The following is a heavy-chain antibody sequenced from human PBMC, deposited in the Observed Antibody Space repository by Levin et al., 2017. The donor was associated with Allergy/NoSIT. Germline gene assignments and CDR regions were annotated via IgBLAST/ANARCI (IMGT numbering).Heavy chain of an antibody. CDR3: ARESGGSYWGYYYYGMDG. CDR1: GFTFSSYW. CDR2: INSDGSST. Sequence: GESLKISCAASGFTFSSYWMHWVRQAPGKGLVWVSRINSDGSSTSYADSVKGRFTISRDNAKNTLYLQMNSLRAEDTAVYYCARESGGSYWGYYYYGMDGWGQGTTVTVSS. V-gene: IGHV3-74*01. J-gene: IGHJ6*02. D-gene: IGHD1-26*01.